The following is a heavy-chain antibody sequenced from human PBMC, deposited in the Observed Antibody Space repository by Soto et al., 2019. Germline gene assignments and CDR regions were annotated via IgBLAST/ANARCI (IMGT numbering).Heavy chain of an antibody. Sequence: TSETLSLTCTVSGGSISSGDYYWSWIHQPPGKGLEWIGYIYYSGSTYYNPSLKSRVTISVDTSKNQFSLKLSSVTAADTAVYYWERNYSSSWSPFDYWGQVNLVTVSS. CDR2: IYYSGST. CDR3: ERNYSSSWSPFDY. D-gene: IGHD6-13*01. V-gene: IGHV4-30-4*03. J-gene: IGHJ4*02. CDR1: GGSISSGDYY.